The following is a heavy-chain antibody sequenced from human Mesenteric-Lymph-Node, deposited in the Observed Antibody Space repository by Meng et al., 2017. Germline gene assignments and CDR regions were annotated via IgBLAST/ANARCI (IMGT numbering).Heavy chain of an antibody. CDR1: GYTFTSYY. CDR3: ARDEDGCSGGSCHSFFNYYGMDV. V-gene: IGHV1-46*01. Sequence: ASVKVSCKASGYTFTSYYMHWVRQAPGQGLEWMGIINPSGGSTSYAQKFQGRVTMTRDTSTSTVYMELSSLRSEDTAVYYCARDEDGCSGGSCHSFFNYYGMDVWGQGTTVTVSS. D-gene: IGHD2-15*01. CDR2: INPSGGST. J-gene: IGHJ6*02.